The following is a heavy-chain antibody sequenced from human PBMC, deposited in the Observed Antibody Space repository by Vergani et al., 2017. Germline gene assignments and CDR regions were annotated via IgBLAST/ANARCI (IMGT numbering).Heavy chain of an antibody. J-gene: IGHJ4*02. D-gene: IGHD2-15*01. V-gene: IGHV2-26*01. CDR2: IFSNDEK. CDR1: GFSLSNARMG. CDR3: ARIRGGYCSGGSCSDFDY. Sequence: QVTLTESGPALVKPTETLTLTCTVSGFSLSNARMGVSWIRQPPGKALEWLAHIFSNDEKSYSTSLKSRLTISKDTSKSQVVLTMTNMDPVDTATYYCARIRGGYCSGGSCSDFDYWGQGTLVTVSS.